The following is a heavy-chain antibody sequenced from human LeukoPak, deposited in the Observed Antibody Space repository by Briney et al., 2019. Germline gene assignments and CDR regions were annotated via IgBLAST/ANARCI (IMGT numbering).Heavy chain of an antibody. J-gene: IGHJ4*02. D-gene: IGHD3-10*01. V-gene: IGHV3-30*04. Sequence: GGSLRLSCAASGFTFSAYAMSWVRQAPGKGLEWVAVISYDGSNKYYADSVKGRFTISRDNSKNTLYLQMNSLRAEDTAVYYCARVGTMVRGVHWYYFDYWGQGTLVTVSS. CDR3: ARVGTMVRGVHWYYFDY. CDR1: GFTFSAYA. CDR2: ISYDGSNK.